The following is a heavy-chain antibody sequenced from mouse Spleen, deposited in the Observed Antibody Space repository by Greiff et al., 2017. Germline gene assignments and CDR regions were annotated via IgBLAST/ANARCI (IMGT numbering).Heavy chain of an antibody. D-gene: IGHD2-1*01. CDR2: IHPNSGST. CDR1: GYTFTSYW. V-gene: IGHV1-64*01. J-gene: IGHJ3*01. Sequence: QVQLQQPGAELVKPGASVKLSCKASGYTFTSYWMHWVKQRPGQGLEWIGMIHPNSGSTNYNEKFKSKATLTVDKSSSTAYMQLSSLTSEDSAVYYCARSWGNSWFAYWGQGTLVTVSA. CDR3: ARSWGNSWFAY.